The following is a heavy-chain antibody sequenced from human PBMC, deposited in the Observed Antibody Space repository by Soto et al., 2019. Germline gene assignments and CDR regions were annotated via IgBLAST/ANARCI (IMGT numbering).Heavy chain of an antibody. Sequence: GSLRLSCAASGFTFSNYQMNWVRQAPGKGLEWVSFISSSGSTIYYTDSVKGRFTISRDNAKNSLYLQMDSLRAEDTAVYYCARARDGYNYRSDYWGQGTLVTVSS. D-gene: IGHD5-12*01. CDR2: ISSSGSTI. CDR1: GFTFSNYQ. V-gene: IGHV3-48*03. CDR3: ARARDGYNYRSDY. J-gene: IGHJ4*02.